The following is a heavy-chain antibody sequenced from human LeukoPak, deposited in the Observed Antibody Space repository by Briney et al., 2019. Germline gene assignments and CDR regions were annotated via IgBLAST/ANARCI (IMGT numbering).Heavy chain of an antibody. V-gene: IGHV4-34*01. CDR1: GGSFSDYS. CDR3: AREWGEEQWLVGPFDY. CDR2: INQSGGT. J-gene: IGHJ4*02. D-gene: IGHD6-19*01. Sequence: SETLSLTCAVYGGSFSDYSWTWIRQPPGKGLEWIGEINQSGGTNHNPSLMSRVIMSVDTSKNQISLKVNSVTAADTAVYYCAREWGEEQWLVGPFDYWGQGTLVTVSS.